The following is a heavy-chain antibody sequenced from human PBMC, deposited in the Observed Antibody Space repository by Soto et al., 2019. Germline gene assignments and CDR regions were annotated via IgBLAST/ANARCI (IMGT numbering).Heavy chain of an antibody. CDR1: GGSISSGDYY. CDR2: IYYSGST. J-gene: IGHJ5*02. CDR3: ARWWSGSRQGFDP. D-gene: IGHD3-3*01. V-gene: IGHV4-31*03. Sequence: QVQLQESGPGLVKPSQTLSLTCTVSGGSISSGDYYWSWIRQHPGKGLEWIGYIYYSGSTYYNPALKRRVTISVGTSKNQCSLKLSSVTAADTAVYYCARWWSGSRQGFDPWGQGTLVTVSS.